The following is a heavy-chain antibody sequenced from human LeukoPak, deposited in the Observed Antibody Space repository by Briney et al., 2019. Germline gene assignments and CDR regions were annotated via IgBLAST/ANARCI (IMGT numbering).Heavy chain of an antibody. D-gene: IGHD6-19*01. Sequence: ETLCLTCTVSGGSFTAYYWSWVRQAPGKGLEWIGYIYNTGATTYNPSLRSRATISQDTSNNHFSLNLSSLTPADTAVYYCASTFPVAATYYGMDVWGQGTTVTVS. CDR1: GGSFTAYY. V-gene: IGHV4-59*13. J-gene: IGHJ6*02. CDR3: ASTFPVAATYYGMDV. CDR2: IYNTGAT.